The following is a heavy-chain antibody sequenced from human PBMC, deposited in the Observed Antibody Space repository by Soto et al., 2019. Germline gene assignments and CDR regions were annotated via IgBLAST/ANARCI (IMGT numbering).Heavy chain of an antibody. CDR3: ARAFSSGYPFDY. D-gene: IGHD3-22*01. V-gene: IGHV5-51*01. Sequence: EESLKISWKGSGYSFSGYWLCWFRQMPGKGLEWMGMINPGDSDTRYSPSLQGQVTISADKSISTAYLQWSSLEASDTAMYYCARAFSSGYPFDYWGQGILVTVSS. J-gene: IGHJ4*02. CDR1: GYSFSGYW. CDR2: INPGDSDT.